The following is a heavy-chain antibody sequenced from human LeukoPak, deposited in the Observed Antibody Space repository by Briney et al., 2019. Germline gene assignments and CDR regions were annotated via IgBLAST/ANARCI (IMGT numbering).Heavy chain of an antibody. J-gene: IGHJ3*01. CDR2: IYYSGST. Sequence: SETLSLTCTVSGGSISYYYWSWIRQPPGKGLEGIGYIYYSGSTNYNPSLKSRVTISVDTSKNQFSLNLTSVTTADRAVYYCARVSCSSNSCPRRDALDVWGQGKMVTVSS. V-gene: IGHV4-59*01. D-gene: IGHD2-2*01. CDR1: GGSISYYY. CDR3: ARVSCSSNSCPRRDALDV.